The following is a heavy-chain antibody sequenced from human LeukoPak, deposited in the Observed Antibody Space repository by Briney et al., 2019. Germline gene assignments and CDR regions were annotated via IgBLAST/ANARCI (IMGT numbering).Heavy chain of an antibody. J-gene: IGHJ4*02. CDR1: GFTFSSYG. Sequence: GGSLRLSCAASGFTFSSYGMHWVRQAPGKGLEWVAVISYDGSNKYYADSVRGRFTISRDNSKNTLYLQMNSLRAEDTAVYYCAKCFSSGFDYWGQGTLVTVSS. V-gene: IGHV3-30*18. D-gene: IGHD3-22*01. CDR2: ISYDGSNK. CDR3: AKCFSSGFDY.